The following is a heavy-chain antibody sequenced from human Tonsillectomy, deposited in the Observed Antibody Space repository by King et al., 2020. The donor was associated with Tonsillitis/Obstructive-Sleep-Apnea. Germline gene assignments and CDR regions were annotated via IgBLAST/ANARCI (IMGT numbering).Heavy chain of an antibody. CDR3: ARGSREPDY. CDR2: ISYDGNNE. CDR1: GFTFSSFG. D-gene: IGHD1-26*01. J-gene: IGHJ4*02. Sequence: VQLVESGGGVVQPGRSLRLSCAASGFTFSSFGMHWVRQAPGKGLEWVALISYDGNNEYYADSVKGRFTISRDNSKNTLSLQMNSLRAEDTAVYYCARGSREPDYWGQGTLVTVSS. V-gene: IGHV3-30*03.